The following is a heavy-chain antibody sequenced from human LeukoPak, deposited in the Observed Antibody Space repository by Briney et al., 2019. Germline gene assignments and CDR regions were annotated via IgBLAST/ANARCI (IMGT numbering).Heavy chain of an antibody. CDR3: ARGPPAGFWSGYYYFDY. V-gene: IGHV1-8*03. Sequence: ASVKVSCKASGYTFTSYDINWVRQATGQGLEWMGWMNPNSGNTGYAQKFQGRVTITRNTSISTAYMELSSLRSEDTAVYYCARGPPAGFWSGYYYFDYWGQGTLVTVSS. CDR2: MNPNSGNT. J-gene: IGHJ4*02. CDR1: GYTFTSYD. D-gene: IGHD3-3*01.